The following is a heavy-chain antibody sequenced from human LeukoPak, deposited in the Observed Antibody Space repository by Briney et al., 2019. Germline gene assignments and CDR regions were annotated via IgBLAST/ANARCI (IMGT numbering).Heavy chain of an antibody. V-gene: IGHV1-46*01. CDR2: INPSGDST. J-gene: IGHJ4*02. CDR3: AIAALRYRSSSSCYKGFLDY. CDR1: GDTFTSYY. D-gene: IGHD2-2*01. Sequence: RASVKVSCKASGDTFTSYYIHWVRQAPGQGLEWMGIINPSGDSTSYAQKFQGRVTMTRDTSTSTVYMELSSLRSEDTAVYYCAIAALRYRSSSSCYKGFLDYWGQGTLVTVSS.